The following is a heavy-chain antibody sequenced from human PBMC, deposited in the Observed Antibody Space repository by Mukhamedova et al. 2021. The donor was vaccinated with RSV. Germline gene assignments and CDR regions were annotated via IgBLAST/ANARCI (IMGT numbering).Heavy chain of an antibody. CDR3: VRDIRGFTGFGHYYYGLD. CDR2: IYTTGTT. CDR1: MGTYY. V-gene: IGHV4-4*07. Sequence: MGTYYWNWIRQPAGKGLEWIGRIYTTGTTNYGPSLRSRVTISIDTSKSQFFLKVTSVTAADTAIYYCVRDIRGFTGFGHYYYGLD. D-gene: IGHD5-12*01. J-gene: IGHJ6*01.